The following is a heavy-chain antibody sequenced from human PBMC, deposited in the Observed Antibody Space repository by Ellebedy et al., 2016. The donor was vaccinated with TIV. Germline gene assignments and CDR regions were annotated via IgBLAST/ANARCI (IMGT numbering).Heavy chain of an antibody. CDR2: IYYSGSNYSGST. J-gene: IGHJ4*02. V-gene: IGHV4-59*08. D-gene: IGHD3-9*01. CDR1: GGSIRNYY. CDR3: ARQGMARFFDWTFDY. Sequence: MPSETLSLTCTVSGGSIRNYYWSWIRQPPGKGLEWIGYIYYSGSNYSGSTNYNPSLKSRVTISVDTSKNQFSLNLSSVTAADTAVYYCARQGMARFFDWTFDYWGQGTLVTVSS.